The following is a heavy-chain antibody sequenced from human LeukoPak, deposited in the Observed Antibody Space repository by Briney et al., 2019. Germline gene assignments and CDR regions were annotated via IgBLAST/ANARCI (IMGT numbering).Heavy chain of an antibody. Sequence: SVKVSCKASGGTFSSYAISWVRQAPGQGLEWMGRIIPILGIANYAQKFQGRVTITADKSTSTAYMELSSLRSEDTAVYYCARDSVDCSGGSCYSDWGQGTLVTVSS. CDR2: IIPILGIA. V-gene: IGHV1-69*04. D-gene: IGHD2-15*01. CDR3: ARDSVDCSGGSCYSD. CDR1: GGTFSSYA. J-gene: IGHJ4*02.